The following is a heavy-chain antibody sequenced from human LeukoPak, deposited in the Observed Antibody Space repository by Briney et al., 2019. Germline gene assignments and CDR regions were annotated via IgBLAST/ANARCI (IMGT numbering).Heavy chain of an antibody. Sequence: SETLSLTCTVYGWTFSDSCWRWIRQPPRRGLEWVGEMNQSGGTNDNPSLKSRVTISVDTSKNHFSLNLSSVPAADTAVYFCATTEKNRYYINLWGPGTTVIVSS. CDR3: ATTEKNRYYINL. CDR1: GWTFSDSC. D-gene: IGHD2-21*01. CDR2: MNQSGGT. V-gene: IGHV4-34*08. J-gene: IGHJ6*01.